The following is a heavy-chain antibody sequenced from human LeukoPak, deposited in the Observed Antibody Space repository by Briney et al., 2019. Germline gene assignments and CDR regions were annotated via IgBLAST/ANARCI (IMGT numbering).Heavy chain of an antibody. CDR3: AKDRQWLLFDY. CDR1: GFNFSLYG. CDR2: ISSGSGYI. Sequence: PGGSLRLSCAASGFNFSLYGMSWVRQAPGKGLEWVSSISSGSGYIYYADSLKGRFTISRDNSKNSMYLQMNSLRAEDTAVYYCAKDRQWLLFDYWGQGTLVTVSS. V-gene: IGHV3-21*04. J-gene: IGHJ4*02. D-gene: IGHD3-22*01.